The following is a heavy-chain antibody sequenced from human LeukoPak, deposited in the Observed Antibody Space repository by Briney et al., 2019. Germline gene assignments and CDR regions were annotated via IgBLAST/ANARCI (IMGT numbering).Heavy chain of an antibody. D-gene: IGHD3-22*01. CDR2: IYYSGST. CDR1: GGTISSGGYY. Sequence: PSQTLSPTCTVSGGTISSGGYYWSWIRQPPGKGLEWIGYIYYSGSTNYNPSLKSRVTISVDTSKNQFSLKLSSVTAADTAVYYCARGVWYYYDSSGYYGIDYWGQGTLVTVSS. J-gene: IGHJ4*02. V-gene: IGHV4-61*08. CDR3: ARGVWYYYDSSGYYGIDY.